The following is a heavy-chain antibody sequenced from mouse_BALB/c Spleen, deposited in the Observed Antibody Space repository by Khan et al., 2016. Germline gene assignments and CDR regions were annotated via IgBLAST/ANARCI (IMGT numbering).Heavy chain of an antibody. CDR2: IWAGGST. D-gene: IGHD3-3*01. CDR1: GYSLTRYG. CDR3: ARSKYLARE. V-gene: IGHV2-9*02. Sequence: QVQLKESGPGLVAPSQSLSITCTVYGYSLTRYGVHWVRQPPGKGLEWLGLIWAGGSTHYNWALMSRLSISIDNSKSLVFLIMNSLQTDDTAVYEWARSKYLAREWGKGTTLTVCS. J-gene: IGHJ2*01.